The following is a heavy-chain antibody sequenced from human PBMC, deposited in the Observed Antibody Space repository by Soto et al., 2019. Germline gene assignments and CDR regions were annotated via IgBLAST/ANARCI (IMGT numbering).Heavy chain of an antibody. Sequence: SETLSLTCAVSGGSISSGGYSWSWIRQPPGKGLEWIGYIYHSGSTYYNPSLKSRVTISVDRSKNQFSLKPSSVTAADTAVYYCARGAPVVNDYWGQGTLVTVSS. D-gene: IGHD3-22*01. V-gene: IGHV4-30-2*01. CDR2: IYHSGST. CDR1: GGSISSGGYS. CDR3: ARGAPVVNDY. J-gene: IGHJ4*02.